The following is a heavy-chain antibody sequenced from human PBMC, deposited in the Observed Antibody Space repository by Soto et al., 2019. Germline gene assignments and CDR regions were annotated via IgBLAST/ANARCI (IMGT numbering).Heavy chain of an antibody. CDR1: GGSISTYY. J-gene: IGHJ4*02. CDR2: IYYRGNT. Sequence: PSETLSLTCTVSGGSISTYYWSWIRQPPGKGLEWIGYIYYRGNTNYNPSFKSRVTISLDTSKNQFSLRLSSVTAADTAIYYCARHPGYDYVLTGYSTYYFDYWGQGDLVTVSS. D-gene: IGHD3-9*01. CDR3: ARHPGYDYVLTGYSTYYFDY. V-gene: IGHV4-59*08.